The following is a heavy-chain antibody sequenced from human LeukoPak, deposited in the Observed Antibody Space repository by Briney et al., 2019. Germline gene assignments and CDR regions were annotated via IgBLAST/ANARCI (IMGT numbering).Heavy chain of an antibody. V-gene: IGHV3-11*01. J-gene: IGHJ6*02. CDR1: RFTFSDYY. D-gene: IGHD2/OR15-2a*01. CDR2: ISSSGSTI. Sequence: GGSLRLSCAVSRFTFSDYYMSWIRQAPGKGLEWVSYISSSGSTIYYADSVKGRFTISRDNAKNSLYLQMNSLRAEDTAVYYCARGGAATFHYYYGMDVWGQGTTVTVSS. CDR3: ARGGAATFHYYYGMDV.